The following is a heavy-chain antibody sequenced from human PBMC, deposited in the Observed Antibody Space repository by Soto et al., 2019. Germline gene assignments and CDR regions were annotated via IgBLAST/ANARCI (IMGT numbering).Heavy chain of an antibody. CDR1: GESFSCYY. V-gene: IGHV4-34*01. Sequence: LDTLYIGCAVYGESFSCYYWIWIRQPPGKGLEWIGEINHSGSTNYNPSLKSRVTISVDTSKNQFSLKLSSVTAADTAVYYCVRASIAAAGYVDYWGQGTLVTVSS. J-gene: IGHJ4*02. D-gene: IGHD6-13*01. CDR3: VRASIAAAGYVDY. CDR2: INHSGST.